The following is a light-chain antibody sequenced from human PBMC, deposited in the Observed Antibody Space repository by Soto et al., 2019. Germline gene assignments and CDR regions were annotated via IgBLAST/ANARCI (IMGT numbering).Light chain of an antibody. CDR2: DAS. CDR1: QSVSSY. J-gene: IGKJ5*01. Sequence: EIMLTQSPATLSLSPGERATLSCRASQSVSSYLAWYQQKPGQAPRLLIYDASTRATGIPARFSGSGSGTDFTLTITSLEPEDFAVYYCQQRSNWPPITFGQGTRLEIK. CDR3: QQRSNWPPIT. V-gene: IGKV3-11*01.